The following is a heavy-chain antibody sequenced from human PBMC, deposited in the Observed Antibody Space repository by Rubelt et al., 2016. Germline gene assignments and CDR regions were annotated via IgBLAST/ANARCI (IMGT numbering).Heavy chain of an antibody. D-gene: IGHD5-24*01. J-gene: IGHJ4*02. Sequence: QVQLQQWGAGLLKPSETLSLTCAVYGGSFSGYYWSWIRQPPGKGLEWIGEINHSGSTNYNPSLKSRVTISVDTSKNQFSLKLGSVTAADTAGYYCARGGDRDGYNYHFDYWGQGTLVTVSS. V-gene: IGHV4-34*01. CDR2: INHSGST. CDR3: ARGGDRDGYNYHFDY. CDR1: GGSFSGYY.